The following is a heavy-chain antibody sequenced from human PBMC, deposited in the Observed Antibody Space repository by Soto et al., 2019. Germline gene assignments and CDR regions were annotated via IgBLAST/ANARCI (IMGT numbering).Heavy chain of an antibody. V-gene: IGHV4-59*01. CDR1: GGSSLSYY. CDR3: ARGIRGSGSFYYYYGMDV. CDR2: IYYSGST. D-gene: IGHD3-10*01. Sequence: PSETLPLTGTVSGGSSLSYYWSWIRQPPGTGLEWIGYIYYSGSTNYNPSLKSRVTISVDTSKNQFSLKLSSVTAADTAVYYCARGIRGSGSFYYYYGMDVWGQGTTVTVS. J-gene: IGHJ6*02.